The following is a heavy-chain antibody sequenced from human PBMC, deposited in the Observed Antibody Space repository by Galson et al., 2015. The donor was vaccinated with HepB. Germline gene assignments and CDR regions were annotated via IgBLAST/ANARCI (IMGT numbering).Heavy chain of an antibody. J-gene: IGHJ4*02. V-gene: IGHV3-74*01. CDR2: INSDGRST. CDR3: ARARGGGQAAADY. CDR1: GFSFSSYW. D-gene: IGHD6-25*01. Sequence: SLRLSCAASGFSFSSYWMHWVRQAPGKGLVWVSRINSDGRSTNYADSVKGRFTISRDNAKNTLYLQMNSLRAEDAAVYFCARARGGGQAAADYWGQGTLVTVSS.